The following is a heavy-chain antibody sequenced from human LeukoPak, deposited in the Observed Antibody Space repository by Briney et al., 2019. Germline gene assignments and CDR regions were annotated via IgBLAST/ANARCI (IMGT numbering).Heavy chain of an antibody. Sequence: PGESLKISCKGSGYSFTSYWISWVRQMPGKGLEWMGRIDPSDSYTNDRLSFQGHVTISADKSISTAYPQWSSLKASGTAMYYCARNCSSTSCYVLDVWGQGTTVTVSS. D-gene: IGHD2-2*01. CDR2: IDPSDSYT. CDR3: ARNCSSTSCYVLDV. CDR1: GYSFTSYW. V-gene: IGHV5-10-1*01. J-gene: IGHJ6*02.